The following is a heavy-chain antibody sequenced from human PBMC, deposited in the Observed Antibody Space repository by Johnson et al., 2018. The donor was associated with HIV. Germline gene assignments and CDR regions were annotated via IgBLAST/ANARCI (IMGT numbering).Heavy chain of an antibody. CDR3: GGGGGAMAIHAFDI. D-gene: IGHD3-16*01. Sequence: QVQLVESGGGVVQPGRSLRLSCAASGFTFRSYGMHWVRQAPGKGLEWVAVISYDGSNRYYAASVTGRFNISRDNSKNTLYLQMNSLRAEDTAVYYCGGGGGAMAIHAFDIWGQGTMATVSS. CDR1: GFTFRSYG. CDR2: ISYDGSNR. J-gene: IGHJ3*02. V-gene: IGHV3-30*03.